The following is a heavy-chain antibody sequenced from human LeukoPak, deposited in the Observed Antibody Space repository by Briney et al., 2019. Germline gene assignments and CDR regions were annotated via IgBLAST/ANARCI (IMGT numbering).Heavy chain of an antibody. V-gene: IGHV3-30*18. CDR3: AKDRHYYDSSGYYYYFDY. CDR2: ISYDGSNK. Sequence: GGSLRLSCAASGFTFSSYGMHWVRQAPGKGLEWVAVISYDGSNKYYADSVKGRFTISRDNSKNTLYLQMNSLRAEDTAVYYCAKDRHYYDSSGYYYYFDYWGQGTLVTVSS. CDR1: GFTFSSYG. D-gene: IGHD3-22*01. J-gene: IGHJ4*02.